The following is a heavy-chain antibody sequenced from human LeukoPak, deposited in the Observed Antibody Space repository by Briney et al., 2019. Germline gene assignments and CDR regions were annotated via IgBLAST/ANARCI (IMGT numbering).Heavy chain of an antibody. CDR2: IWYDGSNK. CDR1: GFTFSSYG. D-gene: IGHD4-17*01. Sequence: PGGSLRLSCAASGFTFSSYGMHWVRQAPGKGLEWVAVIWYDGSNKYYADSVKGRFTISRDNSKNTLYLQMNSLRAEDTAVYYCARDQSAADDYGDWRDYWGQGTLVTVSS. CDR3: ARDQSAADDYGDWRDY. J-gene: IGHJ4*02. V-gene: IGHV3-33*01.